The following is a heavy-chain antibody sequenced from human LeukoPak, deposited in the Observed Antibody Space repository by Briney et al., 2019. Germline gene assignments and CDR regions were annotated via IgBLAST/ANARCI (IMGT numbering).Heavy chain of an antibody. CDR3: AKEGVFGSGSYLVDY. V-gene: IGHV3-30*04. CDR2: ISYDGSNK. CDR1: GFTFSRYA. Sequence: GGSLRLSCAASGFTFSRYAMHWVRQGPGKGLEWVAAISYDGSNKKYADSVKGRFTISRDNSKNTLYLQMNSLRAEDTAVYYCAKEGVFGSGSYLVDYWGQGTLVTVSS. J-gene: IGHJ4*02. D-gene: IGHD3-10*01.